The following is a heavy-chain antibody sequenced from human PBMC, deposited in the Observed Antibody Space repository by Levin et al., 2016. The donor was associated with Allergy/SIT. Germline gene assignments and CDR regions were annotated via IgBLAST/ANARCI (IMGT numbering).Heavy chain of an antibody. CDR3: ARDVLAYCGGDCYPGGFRFDP. Sequence: WIRQPPGKGLEWIGYIYYSGSTYYNPSLKSRVTISVDTSKNQFSLKLSSVTAADTAVYYCARDVLAYCGGDCYPGGFRFDPWGQGTLVTVSS. CDR2: IYYSGST. V-gene: IGHV4-31*02. D-gene: IGHD2-21*01. J-gene: IGHJ5*02.